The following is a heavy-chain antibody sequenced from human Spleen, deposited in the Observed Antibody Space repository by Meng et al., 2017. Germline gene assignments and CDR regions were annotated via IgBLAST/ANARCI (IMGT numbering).Heavy chain of an antibody. D-gene: IGHD4-17*01. CDR3: AGDYGDFLEFDP. CDR2: INPNSGGT. CDR1: GNIFTAHY. V-gene: IGHV1-2*06. Sequence: QGQLVESGVGVMKPGGSLTVSCRASGNIFTAHYLHWVRQAHGEGFEWMGRINPNSGGTNYAQKFQGRVTMSRDTSISTAYMELSRLRSVDTAVYYCAGDYGDFLEFDPWGQGTLVTVSS. J-gene: IGHJ5*02.